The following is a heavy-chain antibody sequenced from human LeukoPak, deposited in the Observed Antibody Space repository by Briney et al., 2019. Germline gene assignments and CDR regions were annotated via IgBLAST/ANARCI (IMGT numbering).Heavy chain of an antibody. CDR2: INPNSGDT. CDR3: ARTLVVINDAFDI. D-gene: IGHD3-22*01. J-gene: IGHJ3*02. CDR1: GYTFTGYY. V-gene: IGHV1-2*02. Sequence: ASVKVSCKTSGYTFTGYYIHWVRQAPGQGLEWMGWINPNSGDTNYAQKFQGRVSMTGDTSISTAYMEMSRLRSDDTAVYYCARTLVVINDAFDIWGQGTMVTVSS.